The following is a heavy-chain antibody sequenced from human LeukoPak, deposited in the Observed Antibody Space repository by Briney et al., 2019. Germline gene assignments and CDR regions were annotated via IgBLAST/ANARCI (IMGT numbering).Heavy chain of an antibody. V-gene: IGHV1-18*01. Sequence: GASVTVSCKASGYTFTSYGISWVRQAPGQGLEWMGWISAYNGNTNYAQKLQGRVTMTTDTSTSTAYMELRSLRSDDTAVYYCARQGLVVVAATRYYYYGMDVWGQGTTVTVSS. D-gene: IGHD2-15*01. CDR2: ISAYNGNT. CDR3: ARQGLVVVAATRYYYYGMDV. CDR1: GYTFTSYG. J-gene: IGHJ6*02.